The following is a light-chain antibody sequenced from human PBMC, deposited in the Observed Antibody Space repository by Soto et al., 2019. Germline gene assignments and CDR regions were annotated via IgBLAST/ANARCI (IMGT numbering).Light chain of an antibody. CDR2: AAS. CDR1: QSVSSSY. CDR3: QQYNNWPH. J-gene: IGKJ4*01. Sequence: DIVLTQFPGTLSLSPGERATLSCRASQSVSSSYLAWYQQKPGQAPRLLIYAASTRATGIPARFSGSGSGTEFTLIIDSLQSEDFAVYYCQQYNNWPHFGGGTKVDIK. V-gene: IGKV3-15*01.